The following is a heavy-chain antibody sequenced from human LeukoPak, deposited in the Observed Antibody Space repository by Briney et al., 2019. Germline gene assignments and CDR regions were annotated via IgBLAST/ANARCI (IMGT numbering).Heavy chain of an antibody. CDR1: GFTFSSYW. J-gene: IGHJ4*02. D-gene: IGHD5-24*01. CDR3: ASGSRRDGYNFVTD. CDR2: INSDESST. V-gene: IGHV3-74*01. Sequence: GGSLRLSCAASGFTFSSYWMHWVRQAPGKGLVWVSRINSDESSTSYADSVKGRFTISGDNAKNTLYLQMNSLRAEDTAVYYCASGSRRDGYNFVTDWGQGTLVTVSS.